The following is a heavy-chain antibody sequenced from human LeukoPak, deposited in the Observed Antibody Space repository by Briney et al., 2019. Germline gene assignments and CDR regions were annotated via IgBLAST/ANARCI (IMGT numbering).Heavy chain of an antibody. CDR3: ARDVRGDAFDV. J-gene: IGHJ3*01. Sequence: GGSLRLSCAASGFTVSSNYMSWVRQAPGKGREWVSVIFSGGSMYYADSVEGRFTISRDNSKNTLYLQMNSLRAEDTAVYYCARDVRGDAFDVWGQGTMVTVSS. V-gene: IGHV3-53*01. D-gene: IGHD2-8*01. CDR1: GFTVSSNY. CDR2: IFSGGSM.